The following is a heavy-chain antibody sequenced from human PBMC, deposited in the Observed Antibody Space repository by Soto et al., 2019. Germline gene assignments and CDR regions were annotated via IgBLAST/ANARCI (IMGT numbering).Heavy chain of an antibody. CDR3: ARAQIDYDILTGPYYFDY. V-gene: IGHV3-48*01. J-gene: IGHJ4*02. CDR1: GFTFSSYS. CDR2: ISSSSSTI. D-gene: IGHD3-9*01. Sequence: GSLRLSCAASGFTFSSYSMNWVRQAPGKGLEWVSYISSSSSTIYYADSVKGRFTISRDNAKNSLYLQMNSLRAEDTAVYYCARAQIDYDILTGPYYFDYWGQGTLVTVSS.